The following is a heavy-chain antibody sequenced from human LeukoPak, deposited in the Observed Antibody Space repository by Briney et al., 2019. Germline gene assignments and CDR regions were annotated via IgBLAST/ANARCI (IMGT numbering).Heavy chain of an antibody. J-gene: IGHJ4*02. Sequence: GGSLRLSCAASGFTFSSYAMNWVRQAPGKGLEWVSGISGSGGSTYYADSVKGRFTISRDSSKNTLYLQMNSLRAEDTAVYYCAKGATGGSYYFDYWGQGTLVTVSS. CDR3: AKGATGGSYYFDY. D-gene: IGHD1-26*01. V-gene: IGHV3-23*01. CDR2: ISGSGGST. CDR1: GFTFSSYA.